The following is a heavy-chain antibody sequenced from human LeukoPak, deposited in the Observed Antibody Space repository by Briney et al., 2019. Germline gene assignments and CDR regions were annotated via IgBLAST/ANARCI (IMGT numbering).Heavy chain of an antibody. V-gene: IGHV1-69*05. D-gene: IGHD3-22*01. CDR3: VRVTDYYDSSGYRFREGDFDI. CDR1: GGTFSSYA. CDR2: IIPIFGTA. Sequence: SVKVSCKASGGTFSSYAISWVRQAPGQGLEWMGGIIPIFGTANYAQKFQGRVTITTDESTSTAYMELSSLRSEDTAVYYCVRVTDYYDSSGYRFREGDFDIWGQGTMVTVSS. J-gene: IGHJ3*02.